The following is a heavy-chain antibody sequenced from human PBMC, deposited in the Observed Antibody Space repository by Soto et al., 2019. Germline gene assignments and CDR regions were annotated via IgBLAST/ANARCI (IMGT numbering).Heavy chain of an antibody. CDR3: ARAIGWFGELLGGYYFDY. CDR1: GGSISSGGHS. Sequence: QLQLQESGSGLVKPSQTLSLTCAVSGGSISSGGHSWSLIRQPPGKGLEWIGYIYHSGSTYYNPSLKSRVTISVDRSKNQFSLKLSSVTAADTAVYYCARAIGWFGELLGGYYFDYWGQGTLVTVSS. D-gene: IGHD3-10*01. J-gene: IGHJ4*02. CDR2: IYHSGST. V-gene: IGHV4-30-2*01.